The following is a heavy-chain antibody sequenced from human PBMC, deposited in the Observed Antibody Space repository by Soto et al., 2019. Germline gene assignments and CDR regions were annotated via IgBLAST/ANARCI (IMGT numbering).Heavy chain of an antibody. J-gene: IGHJ6*02. Sequence: QVKLVQSGAEVKKPGASVKVSCKASGYTFTSYGISWVRQAPGQGLEWMGWISAYNGNTNYAQKLQGRVTMTTDTSTRTAYMELRSLRSDDTAVYYCARVEVAGTYYYYGMDVWGQGTTVTVSS. CDR1: GYTFTSYG. CDR2: ISAYNGNT. CDR3: ARVEVAGTYYYYGMDV. D-gene: IGHD6-19*01. V-gene: IGHV1-18*01.